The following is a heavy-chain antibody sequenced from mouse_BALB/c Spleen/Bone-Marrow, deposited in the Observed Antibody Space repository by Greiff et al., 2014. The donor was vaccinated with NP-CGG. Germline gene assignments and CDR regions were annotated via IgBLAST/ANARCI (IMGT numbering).Heavy chain of an antibody. V-gene: IGHV2-6-4*01. D-gene: IGHD2-10*02. CDR2: IWGGGSA. J-gene: IGHJ2*01. CDR3: ARLYGNYGGYFDY. Sequence: QVQLKESGPGLVAPSQSLSITCTVSGFSLSRYSVHWVRQPPGKGLEWLGMIWGGGSADYNSALKSRLSIGKDNSKSQVFLKMNSLQTDDTAMYYCARLYGNYGGYFDYWGQGTTLTVSS. CDR1: GFSLSRYS.